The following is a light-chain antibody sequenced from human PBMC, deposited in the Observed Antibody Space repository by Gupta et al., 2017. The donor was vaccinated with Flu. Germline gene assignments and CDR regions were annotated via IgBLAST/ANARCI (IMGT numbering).Light chain of an antibody. Sequence: QSALTPPASMSGSPGQSITIACTGTSDVGGYKYVSWYQHHPGKAPKLIIYDVTKRPAGVSPRFSGSKSGNTASLTISGLQAEDEAEYYCTAYTSSTSLVLFGGGTRLTVL. V-gene: IGLV2-14*03. CDR2: DVT. CDR3: TAYTSSTSLVL. CDR1: SDVGGYKY. J-gene: IGLJ2*01.